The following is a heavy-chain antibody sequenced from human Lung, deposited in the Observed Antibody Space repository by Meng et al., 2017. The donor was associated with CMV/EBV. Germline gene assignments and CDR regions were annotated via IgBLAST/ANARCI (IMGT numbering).Heavy chain of an antibody. Sequence: XCSASGFTFGTFAMSWVRQAPGKGLQWVSVIYSGDDSTYYADPVKGRFTISRDNSQNMLYLQMNSLRAEDLAVYFCAKGKWGGYYYDYGMDVWGRGTXVTVSS. V-gene: IGHV3-23*03. CDR1: GFTFGTFA. CDR3: AKGKWGGYYYDYGMDV. D-gene: IGHD1-26*01. CDR2: IYSGDDST. J-gene: IGHJ6*02.